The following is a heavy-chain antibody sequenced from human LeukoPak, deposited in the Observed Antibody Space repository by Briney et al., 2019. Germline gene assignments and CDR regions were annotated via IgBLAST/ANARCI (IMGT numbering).Heavy chain of an antibody. CDR1: GFTFSNAW. CDR3: ARDPYSGSYGADYYYYMDV. Sequence: GGSLRLSCAASGFTFSNAWMSWVRQAPGKGLEWVGRSKSKTDGGTTDYAAPVKGRFTISRDNAKSSLYLQMNSLRAEDTAVYYCARDPYSGSYGADYYYYMDVWGKGTTVTISS. V-gene: IGHV3-15*01. J-gene: IGHJ6*03. CDR2: SKSKTDGGTT. D-gene: IGHD1-26*01.